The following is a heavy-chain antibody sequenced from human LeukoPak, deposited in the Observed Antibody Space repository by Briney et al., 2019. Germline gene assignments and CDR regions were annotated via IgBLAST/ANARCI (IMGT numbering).Heavy chain of an antibody. Sequence: SGTLSLTCAVSGGSISSSNWWSWVRQPPGKGLEWIGEIYHSGSTYYNPSLKSRVTISLDTSKNQIPLKLISMTAADTAVYYCARDRHLSPRATNAFDIWGQGTMVTVSS. CDR2: IYHSGST. V-gene: IGHV4-4*02. CDR1: GGSISSSNW. D-gene: IGHD1-26*01. CDR3: ARDRHLSPRATNAFDI. J-gene: IGHJ3*02.